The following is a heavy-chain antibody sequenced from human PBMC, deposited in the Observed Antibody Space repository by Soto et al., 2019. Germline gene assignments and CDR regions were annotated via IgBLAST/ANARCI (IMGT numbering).Heavy chain of an antibody. CDR2: ISWNSGSI. CDR3: AKDIAYSSSSDSWFDP. CDR1: GFTFDDYA. J-gene: IGHJ5*02. D-gene: IGHD6-6*01. Sequence: GGSLRLSCAASGFTFDDYAMHWVRQAPGKGLEWVSGISWNSGSIGYADSVKGRFTISRDNAKNSLYLQMNSLRAEDTALYYCAKDIAYSSSSDSWFDPWGQGTLVTVSS. V-gene: IGHV3-9*01.